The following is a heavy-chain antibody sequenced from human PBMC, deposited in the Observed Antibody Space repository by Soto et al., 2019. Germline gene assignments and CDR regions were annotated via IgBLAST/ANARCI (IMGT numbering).Heavy chain of an antibody. CDR3: ARHKTIWIEVSGYYNMDV. D-gene: IGHD3-3*01. CDR2: IYPGDSDT. Sequence: PGESLKISCKGSGYSFSTHWIGWVRQMPGKGLEWMGIIYPGDSDTRYSPSFQGQVTISADTSISTAYLQWSGLKASDTAIYYCARHKTIWIEVSGYYNMDVWGQGTTVTVSS. J-gene: IGHJ6*02. V-gene: IGHV5-51*01. CDR1: GYSFSTHW.